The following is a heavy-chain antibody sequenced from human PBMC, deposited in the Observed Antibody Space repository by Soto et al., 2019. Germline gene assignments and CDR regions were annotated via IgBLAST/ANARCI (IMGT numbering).Heavy chain of an antibody. D-gene: IGHD6-13*01. CDR1: GGSIRSGGYY. CDR3: ARVPDSSSWYGNYYYGMDV. J-gene: IGHJ6*02. V-gene: IGHV4-31*03. Sequence: SETLSLTCTVSGGSIRSGGYYWSWIRQHPGKGLEWIGYIYYSGSTYYNPSLKSRVTISVDTSKNQFSLKLSSVTAADTAVYYCARVPDSSSWYGNYYYGMDVWGQGTTVTVSS. CDR2: IYYSGST.